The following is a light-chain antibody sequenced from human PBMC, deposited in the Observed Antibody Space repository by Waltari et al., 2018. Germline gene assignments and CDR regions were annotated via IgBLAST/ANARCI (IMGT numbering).Light chain of an antibody. CDR3: QQSYSTPWT. CDR1: QTINTY. Sequence: DIQMTQSPSPLSSSVGDRVTITCRASQTINTYLNWYQQKPGKAPKLLIYTASTLQSGVPSRFSDSGFGTDFTLTISSLQPEDFATYYCQQSYSTPWTFGQGTKVEIK. V-gene: IGKV1-39*01. J-gene: IGKJ1*01. CDR2: TAS.